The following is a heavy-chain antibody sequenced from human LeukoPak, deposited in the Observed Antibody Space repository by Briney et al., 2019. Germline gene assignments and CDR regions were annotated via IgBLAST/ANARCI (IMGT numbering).Heavy chain of an antibody. CDR1: GGSFSGYY. V-gene: IGHV4-34*01. CDR2: INHSGST. J-gene: IGHJ4*02. D-gene: IGHD4-23*01. CDR3: ARGPPPPQYRNSGRLSRNRGFDY. Sequence: SETLSLTCAVYGGSFSGYYWSWIRQPPGKGLEWIGEINHSGSTNYNPSLKSRVTISVDTSKNQFSLKLSSVTAADTAVYYCARGPPPPQYRNSGRLSRNRGFDYWGQGTLVTVSS.